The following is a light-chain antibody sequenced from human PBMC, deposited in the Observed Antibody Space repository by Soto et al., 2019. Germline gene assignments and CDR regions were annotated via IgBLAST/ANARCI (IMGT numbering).Light chain of an antibody. V-gene: IGLV1-47*02. CDR2: GTY. CDR3: AAWDDSLSGYV. CDR1: NSNIGGTY. J-gene: IGLJ1*01. Sequence: QSVLTQPPSVSGTPGQAVSISCSGANSNIGGTYVYWYQQLPGAAPKVLIYGTYERPSGVPGRFSASKSGTSASLAISGLQSEDEATYYCAAWDDSLSGYVFGTGTKVTVL.